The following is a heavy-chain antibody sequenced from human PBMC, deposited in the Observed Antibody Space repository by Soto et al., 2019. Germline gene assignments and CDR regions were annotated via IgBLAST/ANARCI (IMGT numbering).Heavy chain of an antibody. D-gene: IGHD2-15*01. V-gene: IGHV3-30*03. CDR2: ISYDGSNK. CDR1: GFTFSSYG. Sequence: GGSLRLSCAASGFTFSSYGMHWVRQAPGKGLEWVAVISYDGSNKYYADSVKGRFTISRDNSKNTVYLQVSNLRAEDTAVYFCARDQTDSGGYSDSWGQGTLVTVSS. CDR3: ARDQTDSGGYSDS. J-gene: IGHJ4*02.